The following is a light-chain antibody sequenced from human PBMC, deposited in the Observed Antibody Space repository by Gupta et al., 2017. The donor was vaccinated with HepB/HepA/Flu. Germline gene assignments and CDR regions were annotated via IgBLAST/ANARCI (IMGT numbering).Light chain of an antibody. CDR1: ALTKKY. J-gene: IGLJ3*02. V-gene: IGLV3-10*01. CDR2: YDN. CDR3: YATDSSGNDRV. Sequence: SYELTQPPSVSVSPGQTARITCFGDALTKKYAYWYQQKSGQAPVLDIYYDNKRPSGIPERFSGSSSGTMATLTISGALVEDEADDYCYATDSSGNDRVFGGGTKLTVL.